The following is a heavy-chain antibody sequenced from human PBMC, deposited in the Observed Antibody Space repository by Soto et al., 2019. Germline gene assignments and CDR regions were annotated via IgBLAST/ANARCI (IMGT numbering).Heavy chain of an antibody. J-gene: IGHJ3*02. Sequence: GGSLRLSCAASGFTFSSYGMHWVRQAPGKGLEWVAVISYDGSNKYYADSVKGRFTISRDNSKNTLYLQMNSLRAEDTAVYYCAKDLGSTVTHDAFDIWGQGTMVTVSS. V-gene: IGHV3-30*18. CDR1: GFTFSSYG. CDR3: AKDLGSTVTHDAFDI. CDR2: ISYDGSNK. D-gene: IGHD4-17*01.